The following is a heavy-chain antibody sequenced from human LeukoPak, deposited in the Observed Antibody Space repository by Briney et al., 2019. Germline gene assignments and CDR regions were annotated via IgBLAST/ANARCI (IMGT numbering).Heavy chain of an antibody. CDR3: ARELWGIVGATDY. D-gene: IGHD1-26*01. J-gene: IGHJ4*02. CDR1: GFTFSSYW. Sequence: GGSLRLSCAASGFTFSSYWMSWVRQAPGKGLEWVANIKQDGSEKYYVDSVKGRFTISRDNAKNSLYLQMNSLRAEDTAVYYCARELWGIVGATDYWGQGTLVTVSS. V-gene: IGHV3-7*01. CDR2: IKQDGSEK.